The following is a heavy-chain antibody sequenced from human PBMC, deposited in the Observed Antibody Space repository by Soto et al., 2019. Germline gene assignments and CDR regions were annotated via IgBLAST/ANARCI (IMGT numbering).Heavy chain of an antibody. D-gene: IGHD3-3*01. J-gene: IGHJ3*01. CDR2: ISSSSSST. Sequence: EVQLLESGGGLVQPGGSLRLSCAASGFTFSSYVMGWVRQAPGKGLEWVSGISSSSSSTFYADSVKGRVTTSRDNSKNTLYMQMDSLRAEDTAVYYCAKAGFDFWSGRSGAFDVWGQGTMVTVSS. CDR1: GFTFSSYV. CDR3: AKAGFDFWSGRSGAFDV. V-gene: IGHV3-23*01.